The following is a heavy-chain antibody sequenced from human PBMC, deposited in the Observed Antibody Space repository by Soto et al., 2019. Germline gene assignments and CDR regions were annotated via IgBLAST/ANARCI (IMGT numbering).Heavy chain of an antibody. CDR1: GFTFSSYA. V-gene: IGHV3-30-3*01. J-gene: IGHJ4*02. CDR2: ISYDGSNK. Sequence: GSLRLSCAASGFTFSSYAMHWVRQAPGKGLEWVAVISYDGSNKYYADSVKGRFTISRDNSKNTLYLQMNSLRAEDTAVYYCARDPGDFWSGYYFDYWGQGTLVTVSS. D-gene: IGHD3-3*01. CDR3: ARDPGDFWSGYYFDY.